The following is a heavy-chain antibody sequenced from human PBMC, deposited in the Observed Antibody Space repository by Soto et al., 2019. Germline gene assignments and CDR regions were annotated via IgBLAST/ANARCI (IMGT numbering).Heavy chain of an antibody. J-gene: IGHJ4*02. Sequence: GXSLKVSCKASGDTFTTYDINWVRQATGHGLEWMGWINPNSGNIGYAQRFQGRVTMTRDTAIRTAYMEVSSLRSDDTAVYYCARGRASGSYYLLDYWGQGTLVTVSS. CDR1: GDTFTTYD. D-gene: IGHD3-10*01. CDR2: INPNSGNI. CDR3: ARGRASGSYYLLDY. V-gene: IGHV1-8*01.